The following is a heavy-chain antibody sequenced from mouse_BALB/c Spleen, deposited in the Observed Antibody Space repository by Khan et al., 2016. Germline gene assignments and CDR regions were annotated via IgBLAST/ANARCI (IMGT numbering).Heavy chain of an antibody. D-gene: IGHD2-10*01. Sequence: EVELVEPGGGLVLPLGSRKLSCAASGFRFRDYGMAWVRQAPGKGPEWVAFISTLAYRIHYAETVTGRFTFSREIAKNTLYLEMSSLMSEVTAMYYCTSDGWAYSMDYWGQGTSDTVSS. CDR1: GFRFRDYG. J-gene: IGHJ4*01. CDR2: ISTLAYRI. CDR3: TSDGWAYSMDY. V-gene: IGHV5-15*02.